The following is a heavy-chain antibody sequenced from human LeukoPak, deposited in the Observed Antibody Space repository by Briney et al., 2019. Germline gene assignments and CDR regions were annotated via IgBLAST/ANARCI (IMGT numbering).Heavy chain of an antibody. CDR2: IYSGGST. Sequence: PGGSLRLSCAASGFTVSSNYMSWVRQAPGKGLEWVSVIYSGGSTYYADSVKGRFTISRDNSNNTLYLQMNSLRAEDTAVYYCARDGVYGGNSRDYYYMDVWGKGTTVTVSS. CDR1: GFTVSSNY. D-gene: IGHD4-23*01. V-gene: IGHV3-66*02. J-gene: IGHJ6*03. CDR3: ARDGVYGGNSRDYYYMDV.